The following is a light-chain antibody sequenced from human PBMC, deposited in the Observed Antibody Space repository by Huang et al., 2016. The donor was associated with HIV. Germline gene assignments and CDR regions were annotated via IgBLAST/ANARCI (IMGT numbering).Light chain of an antibody. CDR3: QQSYNLPYT. J-gene: IGKJ2*01. CDR2: ATS. Sequence: DIQMTQSPPSLSASLGDRVTITCRASQSITTYLNWYRHKPGEAPELLIHATSTLQNGVPSRFSCGGSGTEFTLTITNLQPEDVASYYCQQSYNLPYTFGRGTKLEIK. V-gene: IGKV1-39*01. CDR1: QSITTY.